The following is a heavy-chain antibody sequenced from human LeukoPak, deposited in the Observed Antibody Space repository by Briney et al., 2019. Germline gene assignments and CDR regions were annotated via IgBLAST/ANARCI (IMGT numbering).Heavy chain of an antibody. V-gene: IGHV3-23*01. J-gene: IGHJ4*02. D-gene: IGHD1-26*01. CDR2: ISGGGTTT. CDR3: ARYFLSGSYYHLQH. Sequence: GGSLRLSCEGSGFTFVNFVMSWVRQVPGKGLEWVSSISGGGTTTFYADSVRGRFTISRDNSKNTVFLQMNSLRVEDSAVYYCARYFLSGSYYHLQHWGQGTLVAVSS. CDR1: GFTFVNFV.